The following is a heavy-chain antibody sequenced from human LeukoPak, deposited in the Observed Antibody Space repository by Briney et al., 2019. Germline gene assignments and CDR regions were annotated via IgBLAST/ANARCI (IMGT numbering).Heavy chain of an antibody. CDR2: VDPEDGET. CDR3: ARGKSGSLPY. V-gene: IGHV1-69-2*01. J-gene: IGHJ4*02. CDR1: GYTFTDYY. Sequence: ASVKISRKVSGYTFTDYYMHWVQQAPGKGLEWMGLVDPEDGETIYAEKFQGRVTITADTSTDTAYMELSSLRSEDTAVYYCARGKSGSLPYWGQGTLVTVSS. D-gene: IGHD1-26*01.